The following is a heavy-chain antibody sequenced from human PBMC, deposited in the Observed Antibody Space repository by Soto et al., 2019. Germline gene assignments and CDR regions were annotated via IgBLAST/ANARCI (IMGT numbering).Heavy chain of an antibody. CDR2: TYYRSNWYT. Sequence: PSQTLSPTCAISGDSVSSTSTAWSWIRQSPSRGLEWLGRTYYRSNWYTDYAVSVKSRITISPDTSKNQFSLQLNSVTPEDTAVYYCARGSYYSGWVWGQGTLVTVSS. D-gene: IGHD6-19*01. CDR1: GDSVSSTSTA. J-gene: IGHJ4*02. CDR3: ARGSYYSGWV. V-gene: IGHV6-1*01.